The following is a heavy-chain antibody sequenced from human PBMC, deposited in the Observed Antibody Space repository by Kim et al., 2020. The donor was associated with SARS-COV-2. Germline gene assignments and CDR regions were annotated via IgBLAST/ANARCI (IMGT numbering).Heavy chain of an antibody. CDR2: IYSGGST. Sequence: GGSLRLSCAASGFTVSSNYMSWVRQAPGKGLEWVSVIYSGGSTYYADSVKGRFTISRDNSKNTLYLQMNSLRAEYTAVYYCARSSIYYDILTGYQERDAFDIWGQGTMVTVSS. V-gene: IGHV3-53*01. CDR3: ARSSIYYDILTGYQERDAFDI. D-gene: IGHD3-9*01. J-gene: IGHJ3*02. CDR1: GFTVSSNY.